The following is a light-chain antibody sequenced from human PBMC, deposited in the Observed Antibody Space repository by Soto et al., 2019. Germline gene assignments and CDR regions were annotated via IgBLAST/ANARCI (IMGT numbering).Light chain of an antibody. V-gene: IGLV1-40*01. Sequence: QYVLTQTPSVSGAPGQTITISCTGTDYDIGAGYDVHWYQHLPGRAPKLLIFGNTHRPSGVPDRFSGSKSGTSASLAITGLQPEDEADYYCQSFDNSLSGFYVFGSGTKLTGL. CDR1: DYDIGAGYD. CDR3: QSFDNSLSGFYV. CDR2: GNT. J-gene: IGLJ1*01.